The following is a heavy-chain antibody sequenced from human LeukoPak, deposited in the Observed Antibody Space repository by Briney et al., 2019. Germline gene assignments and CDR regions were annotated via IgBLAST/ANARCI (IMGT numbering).Heavy chain of an antibody. J-gene: IGHJ4*02. CDR1: GGSISSYY. V-gene: IGHV4-59*01. Sequence: KPSETLSLTCTVSGGSISSYYWSWIRQPPGKGLEWIGYIYYSGSTDYNPSLKSRVTISVDTSKNQFSLRLSSVTAADTAVYYCAQKQWVPYYFHYWGQGTLVTVSS. D-gene: IGHD1-26*01. CDR3: AQKQWVPYYFHY. CDR2: IYYSGST.